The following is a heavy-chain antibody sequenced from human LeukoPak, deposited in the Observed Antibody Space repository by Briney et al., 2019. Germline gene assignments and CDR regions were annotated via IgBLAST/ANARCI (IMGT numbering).Heavy chain of an antibody. D-gene: IGHD1-1*01. J-gene: IGHJ5*02. CDR2: MDPDGGTI. V-gene: IGHV3-74*01. CDR1: GFTFSSYW. Sequence: GGSLRLSCAASGFTFSSYWMHWVRQAPGKGLEWVSRMDPDGGTIDYADSVKGRFTISRDNAKDALYLQMSSLRDEDTAVYYCISGLCGRDDQWGRGTLVTVSS. CDR3: ISGLCGRDDQ.